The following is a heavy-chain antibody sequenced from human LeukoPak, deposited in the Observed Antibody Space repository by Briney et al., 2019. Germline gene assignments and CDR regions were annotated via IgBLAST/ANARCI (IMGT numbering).Heavy chain of an antibody. CDR2: TRNKANSYTT. D-gene: IGHD2-15*01. CDR1: GFTFSDHY. Sequence: GGSLRLSCAASGFTFSDHYMDWVRQAPGKGLEWVGRTRNKANSYTTEYAASVKGRFTISRDDSKNSLYLQMNSLKTEDTAVYYCATPGGMDYYYGMDVWGQGTTVTVSS. V-gene: IGHV3-72*01. CDR3: ATPGGMDYYYGMDV. J-gene: IGHJ6*02.